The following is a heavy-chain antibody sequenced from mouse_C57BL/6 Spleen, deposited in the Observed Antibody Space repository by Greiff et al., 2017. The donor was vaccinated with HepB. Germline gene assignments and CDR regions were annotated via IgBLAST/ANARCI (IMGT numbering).Heavy chain of an antibody. CDR1: GYAFSSSW. CDR2: IYPGDGDT. D-gene: IGHD1-1*01. J-gene: IGHJ2*01. V-gene: IGHV1-82*01. CDR3: ARRTYYYGLDY. Sequence: VQLVESGPELVKPGASVKISCKASGYAFSSSWMNWVKQRPGKGLEWIGRIYPGDGDTNYNGKFKGKATLTADKSSSTAYMQLSSLTSEDSAVYFGARRTYYYGLDYWGQGTTLTVSS.